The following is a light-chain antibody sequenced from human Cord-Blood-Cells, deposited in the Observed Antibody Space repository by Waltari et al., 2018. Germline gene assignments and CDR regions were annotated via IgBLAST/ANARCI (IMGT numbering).Light chain of an antibody. CDR1: KLGDKY. CDR3: QAWDSSTVV. J-gene: IGLJ2*01. V-gene: IGLV3-1*01. Sequence: SYELTQPPSVSVSPGQTASITCPGDKLGDKYACWYQQKPGQSPVLVIYQDSKRPPVIPERFSGSNSGNTATLTISGTQAMDEADYYCQAWDSSTVVFGGGTKLTVL. CDR2: QDS.